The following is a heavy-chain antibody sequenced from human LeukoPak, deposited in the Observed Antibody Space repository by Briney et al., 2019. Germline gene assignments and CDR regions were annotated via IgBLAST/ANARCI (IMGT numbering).Heavy chain of an antibody. CDR1: GFIFSHYG. V-gene: IGHV3-33*01. J-gene: IGHJ4*01. CDR3: ARDAQRGFDYSNSLEY. CDR2: IWSDATNR. Sequence: GKSLRLSCAASGFIFSHYGMHWVRQAPGKGLEWVAVIWSDATNRFYVASVKGRFTISRDNSQNTVFLQMNSLRAEDTAIYYCARDAQRGFDYSNSLEYWGHGTLVTVSS. D-gene: IGHD4-11*01.